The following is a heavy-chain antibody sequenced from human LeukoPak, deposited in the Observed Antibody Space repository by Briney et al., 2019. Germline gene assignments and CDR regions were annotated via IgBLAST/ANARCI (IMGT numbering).Heavy chain of an antibody. CDR1: GFTLSINY. J-gene: IGHJ3*02. CDR2: IYSGGST. D-gene: IGHD3-22*01. V-gene: IGHV3-53*01. Sequence: GGSLRLSCAASGFTLSINYMSWVRQAPGKGLEWVSVIYSGGSTYYADSVKGRFTISRDNSKNTLYLQMNSLRAEDTAVYYCAREIGRPDYYDSSGYPDAFDIWGQGTMVTVSS. CDR3: AREIGRPDYYDSSGYPDAFDI.